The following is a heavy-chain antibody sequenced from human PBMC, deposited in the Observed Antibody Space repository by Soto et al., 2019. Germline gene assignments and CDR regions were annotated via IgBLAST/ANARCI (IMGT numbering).Heavy chain of an antibody. J-gene: IGHJ6*02. Sequence: SETLSLTCTVSGGSISSGDYYWSWIRQPPGKGLEWIGYIYYSGSTYYNPSLKSRVTISVDTSKNQFSLKLSSVTAADTAVYYCARGGTSDFWSGYDYYYGMDVWGQGTTVTVSS. CDR1: GGSISSGDYY. CDR2: IYYSGST. V-gene: IGHV4-30-4*01. D-gene: IGHD3-3*01. CDR3: ARGGTSDFWSGYDYYYGMDV.